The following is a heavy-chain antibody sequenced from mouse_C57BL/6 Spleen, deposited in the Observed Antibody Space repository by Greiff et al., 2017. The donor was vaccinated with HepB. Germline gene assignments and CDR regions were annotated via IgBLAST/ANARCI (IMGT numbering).Heavy chain of an antibody. CDR2: IYPGSGST. Sequence: QVQLQQPGAELVKPGASVKMSCKASGYTFTSYWITWVKQRPGQGLEWIGDIYPGSGSTNYNEKFKSKATLTVDTSSSTAYMQLSSLTSEDSAVCYCARGPYYYGSSYWYFDVWGTGTTVTVSS. J-gene: IGHJ1*03. CDR3: ARGPYYYGSSYWYFDV. CDR1: GYTFTSYW. D-gene: IGHD1-1*01. V-gene: IGHV1-55*01.